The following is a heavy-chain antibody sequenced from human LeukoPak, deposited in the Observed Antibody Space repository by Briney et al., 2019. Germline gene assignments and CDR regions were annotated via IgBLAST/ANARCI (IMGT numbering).Heavy chain of an antibody. CDR3: ASLLWFGESLPNWFDS. J-gene: IGHJ5*01. Sequence: GGSLRLSCAASGFTFSSYWMHWVRHAPGKGLVWVSRVNTDGSTTSYADSVKGRFTISRDNAKNTLYLQMNSLRAEDTALYYCASLLWFGESLPNWFDSWGQGTLVTVSS. CDR2: VNTDGSTT. CDR1: GFTFSSYW. V-gene: IGHV3-74*01. D-gene: IGHD3-10*01.